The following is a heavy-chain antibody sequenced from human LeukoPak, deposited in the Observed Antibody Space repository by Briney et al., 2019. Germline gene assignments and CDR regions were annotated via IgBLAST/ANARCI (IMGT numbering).Heavy chain of an antibody. Sequence: ASVKVSCKASGYTFTSYYMHWVRQAHGQGLEWMGMINPSGGSTTYAQRFHGRLTMTRDTSTSTVYMELSSLRSEDTAVYYCARGPILLRFLDVWGQGTTVTVSS. J-gene: IGHJ6*02. CDR1: GYTFTSYY. CDR3: ARGPILLRFLDV. V-gene: IGHV1-46*01. CDR2: INPSGGST. D-gene: IGHD3-3*01.